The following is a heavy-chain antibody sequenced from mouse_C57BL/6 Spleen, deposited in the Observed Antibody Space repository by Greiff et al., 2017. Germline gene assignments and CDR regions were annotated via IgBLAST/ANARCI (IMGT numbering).Heavy chain of an antibody. D-gene: IGHD1-1*01. V-gene: IGHV1-55*01. CDR1: GYTFTSYW. Sequence: VQLQQPGAELVKPGASVKMSCTASGYTFTSYWITWVKQRPGQGLEWIGDIYPGSGSTNYNEKFKSKATLTVDTSSSTAYMQLSSLTSEDSAVYYCAREKLYYYGFFDYWGQGTTLTVSS. CDR3: AREKLYYYGFFDY. J-gene: IGHJ2*01. CDR2: IYPGSGST.